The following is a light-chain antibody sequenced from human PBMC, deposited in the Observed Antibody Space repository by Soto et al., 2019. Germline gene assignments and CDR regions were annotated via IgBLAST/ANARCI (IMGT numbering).Light chain of an antibody. CDR3: QSYDSSLSGSV. V-gene: IGLV1-40*01. CDR2: GNS. Sequence: QAVVTQPPSVSGAPGQRVTSSCTGSSSNIGAGYDVGWYQQLPGTAPKLRVSGNSNRHSGVPDRFSGSKSGTSASLAITGLQADDEADYYCQSYDSSLSGSVFGGGTKLPVL. J-gene: IGLJ2*01. CDR1: SSNIGAGYD.